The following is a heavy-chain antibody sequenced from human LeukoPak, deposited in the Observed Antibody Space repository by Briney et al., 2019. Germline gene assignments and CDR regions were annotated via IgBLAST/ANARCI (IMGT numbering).Heavy chain of an antibody. D-gene: IGHD6-13*01. V-gene: IGHV3-23*01. J-gene: IGHJ4*02. CDR2: ISDSGGST. CDR3: AKCRGSSWSDYFDY. CDR1: GFSLSRYA. Sequence: GGSLRLSCAVSGFSLSRYAMSWVRKAPGKGLEWVSAISDSGGSTYYADSVKGRFTISRDNSRNTLYLQMNTLRAEDTAVYYCAKCRGSSWSDYFDYWGQGTLVTVSS.